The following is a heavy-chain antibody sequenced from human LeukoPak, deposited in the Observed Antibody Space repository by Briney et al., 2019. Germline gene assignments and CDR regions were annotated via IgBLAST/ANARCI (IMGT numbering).Heavy chain of an antibody. Sequence: GASVKVSCKVSGYTLTEIPMHWVRQAPGKGLEWMGGFDPEDGETIYAQKFQGRVTMTEDTSTDTAYMELSSPRSEDTAVHYCARGLWYGAYSWGQGTLVTVSS. J-gene: IGHJ4*02. CDR1: GYTLTEIP. CDR3: ARGLWYGAYS. V-gene: IGHV1-24*01. D-gene: IGHD4/OR15-4a*01. CDR2: FDPEDGET.